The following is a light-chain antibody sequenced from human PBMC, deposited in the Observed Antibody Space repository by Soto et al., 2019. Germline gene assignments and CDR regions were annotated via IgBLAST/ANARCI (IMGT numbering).Light chain of an antibody. J-gene: IGLJ3*02. CDR3: SSYVGTDDVG. Sequence: QSALTQPPSASGSPGQSVTISCTGTSSDGGDYNYVSWYQQHPGKAPKVLIYEVSKRPSGVPDRFSGSKSGNTASLTGSGLQAEDEADYYCSSYVGTDDVGFGGGTKLTVL. V-gene: IGLV2-8*01. CDR1: SSDGGDYNY. CDR2: EVS.